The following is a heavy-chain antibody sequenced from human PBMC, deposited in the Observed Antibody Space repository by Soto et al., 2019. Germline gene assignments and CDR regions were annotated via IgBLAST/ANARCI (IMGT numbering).Heavy chain of an antibody. CDR1: GCTFTSYA. D-gene: IGHD3-3*01. J-gene: IGHJ4*02. Sequence: ASVKVSCKASGCTFTSYAMHWVRQAPGQRLEWMGWINAGNGNTKYSQKFQGRVTITRDTSASTAYMELSSLRSEDTAVYYCARPHYDFWSGYRYYFDYWGQGTLVTVSS. CDR2: INAGNGNT. CDR3: ARPHYDFWSGYRYYFDY. V-gene: IGHV1-3*01.